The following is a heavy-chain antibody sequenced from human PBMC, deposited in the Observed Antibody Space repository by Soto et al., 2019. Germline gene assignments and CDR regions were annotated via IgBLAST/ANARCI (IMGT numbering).Heavy chain of an antibody. CDR1: GGSISNYY. J-gene: IGHJ4*02. Sequence: PSETLSLTCIVSGGSISNYYWSWIRQPPGKGLEWIGYIYYSGSTNYNPSLQSRVTISVDTSKNQFSLKLSSVTAADTAVYYCARLGGYYQAFDNWGQGTLVTVSS. CDR3: ARLGGYYQAFDN. V-gene: IGHV4-59*01. D-gene: IGHD3-3*01. CDR2: IYYSGST.